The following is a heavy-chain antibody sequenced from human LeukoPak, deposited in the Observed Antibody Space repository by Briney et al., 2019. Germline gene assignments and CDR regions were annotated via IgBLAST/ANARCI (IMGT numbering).Heavy chain of an antibody. D-gene: IGHD7-27*01. V-gene: IGHV1-69*05. CDR3: ARDSGEGGTFDI. Sequence: SVKVSCKASGGTFSSYAISWVRQAPGQGLEWMGGIIPIFGTANYAQKFQGRVTITTDESTSTAYMELSSLRSEDTAVYYCARDSGEGGTFDIWGQGTMVTVSS. CDR2: IIPIFGTA. CDR1: GGTFSSYA. J-gene: IGHJ3*02.